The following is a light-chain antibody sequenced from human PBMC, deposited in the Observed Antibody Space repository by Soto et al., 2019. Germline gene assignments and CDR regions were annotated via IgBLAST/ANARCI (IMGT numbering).Light chain of an antibody. V-gene: IGKV3-11*01. CDR3: QLRETWGMYT. J-gene: IGKJ2*01. CDR1: QSVSRY. CDR2: GVS. Sequence: EVVLTQSPATMSLSPGERATLSCRASQSVSRYLAWFQHKPGQAPRLLISGVSNLATGIPDRFSGSGSGTDFTPTISSLEPEDFAVYYCQLRETWGMYTFGQGTKLEIK.